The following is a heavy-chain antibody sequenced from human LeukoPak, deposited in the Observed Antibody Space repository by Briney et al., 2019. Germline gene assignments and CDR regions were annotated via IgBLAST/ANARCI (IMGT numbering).Heavy chain of an antibody. Sequence: SETLSLTCTVSGGSISSYYWSWIRQPPGKGLEWIGYIYYSGSTNYNPSLKGRVTISVDTSKNQFSLKLSSVTAADTAVYYCARQTGPDAFDIWGQGTMVTVSS. CDR3: ARQTGPDAFDI. CDR2: IYYSGST. CDR1: GGSISSYY. V-gene: IGHV4-59*01. D-gene: IGHD1-14*01. J-gene: IGHJ3*02.